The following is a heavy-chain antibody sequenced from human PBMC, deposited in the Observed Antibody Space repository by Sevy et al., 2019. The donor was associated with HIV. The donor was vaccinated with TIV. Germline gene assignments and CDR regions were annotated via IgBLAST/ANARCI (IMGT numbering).Heavy chain of an antibody. D-gene: IGHD3-22*01. CDR3: ATMEYFYDSSAYLSGDY. Sequence: ASVKVSCKVSGYTLTELSMHWVQQAPGKGLEWMGGFDPEDGETIYAQKFQGRVTMTEDTSTDTAYMELSSLRSEDTAVYYCATMEYFYDSSAYLSGDYWGQGTLVTVSS. V-gene: IGHV1-24*01. CDR2: FDPEDGET. CDR1: GYTLTELS. J-gene: IGHJ4*02.